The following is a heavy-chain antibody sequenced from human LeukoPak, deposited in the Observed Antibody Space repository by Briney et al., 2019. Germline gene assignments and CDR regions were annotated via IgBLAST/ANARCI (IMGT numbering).Heavy chain of an antibody. CDR2: ISSSSSYI. CDR1: GFTFSSYS. J-gene: IGHJ4*02. V-gene: IGHV3-21*01. D-gene: IGHD5-24*01. CDR3: ARTGDGYNRGFDY. Sequence: GGSLRLSCAASGFTFSSYSMNWVRQAPGKGLEWVSSISSSSSYIYYADSVKGRFTISRDNAKNSLYLQTNSLRAEDTAVYYCARTGDGYNRGFDYWGQGTLVTVSS.